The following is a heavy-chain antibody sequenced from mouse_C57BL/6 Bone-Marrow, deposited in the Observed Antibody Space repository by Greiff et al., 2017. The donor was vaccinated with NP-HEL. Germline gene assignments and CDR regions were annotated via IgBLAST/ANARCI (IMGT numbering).Heavy chain of an antibody. V-gene: IGHV2-6*01. J-gene: IGHJ3*01. CDR3: ASDQDGYGPFAY. D-gene: IGHD2-2*01. CDR2: IWGVGST. CDR1: GFSLTSYG. Sequence: VQLQQSGPGLVQPSQSLSITCTVSGFSLTSYGVDWVRQSPGKGLEWLGVIWGVGSTNYNSALKSRLSISKDNSKSQVFLKMNSLQTDDTAMYYCASDQDGYGPFAYWGQGTLVTVSA.